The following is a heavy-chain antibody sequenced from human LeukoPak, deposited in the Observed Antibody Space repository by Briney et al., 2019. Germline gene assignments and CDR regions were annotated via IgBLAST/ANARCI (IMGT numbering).Heavy chain of an antibody. V-gene: IGHV4-39*01. D-gene: IGHD3-3*01. CDR2: IYYSGST. CDR1: GGSISSSSYY. J-gene: IGHJ4*02. CDR3: ARHGQLRFLEWLSYYFDY. Sequence: SETLSLTCTVSGGSISSSSYYWGWIRQPPGKGLEWTGSIYYSGSTYYNPSLKSRVTISVDTSKNQFSLKLSSVTAADTAVYYCARHGQLRFLEWLSYYFDYWGQGALVTVSS.